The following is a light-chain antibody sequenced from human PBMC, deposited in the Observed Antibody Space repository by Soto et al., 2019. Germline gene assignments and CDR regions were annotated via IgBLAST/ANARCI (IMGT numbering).Light chain of an antibody. CDR2: DAS. CDR3: QQYDSSPLT. Sequence: EIVLTHSPGTLSLSPCERATLSFSASQSVSSGYLAWYQQKPGQAPRLLISDASNRATGIPDRFSGSGSGTDFTLTISRLEPEDFAVYYCQQYDSSPLTFGGGTRWIS. V-gene: IGKV3-20*01. CDR1: QSVSSGY. J-gene: IGKJ4*01.